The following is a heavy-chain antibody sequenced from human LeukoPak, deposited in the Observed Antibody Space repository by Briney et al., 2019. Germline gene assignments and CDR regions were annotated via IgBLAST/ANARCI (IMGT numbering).Heavy chain of an antibody. CDR1: GFTFSSYG. CDR3: AKDLTVVVNTGAFDI. D-gene: IGHD4/OR15-4a*01. V-gene: IGHV3-30*18. CDR2: ISYDGSNK. Sequence: GGSLRLSCAASGFTFSSYGMHWVHQAPGKGLEWVAVISYDGSNKYYADSVKGRFTISRDNSKNTLYLQMNSLRAEDTAVYYCAKDLTVVVNTGAFDIWGQGTMVTVSS. J-gene: IGHJ3*02.